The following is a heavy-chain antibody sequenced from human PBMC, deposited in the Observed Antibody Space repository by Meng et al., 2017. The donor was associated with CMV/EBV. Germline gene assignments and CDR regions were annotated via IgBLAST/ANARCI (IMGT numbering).Heavy chain of an antibody. D-gene: IGHD3-3*01. V-gene: IGHV3-23*01. CDR3: VKIMSRVVDFWYGMDV. CDR2: ISSLDGRT. Sequence: GESLKISCTASGFTFRDYHLGWARQAPGKGLEAMSSISSLDGRTFYLDSVRGRFTISRDDSKSIPYLQMNSLRSDDTATYYCVKIMSRVVDFWYGMDVWGQGTTVTVSS. CDR1: GFTFRDYH. J-gene: IGHJ6*02.